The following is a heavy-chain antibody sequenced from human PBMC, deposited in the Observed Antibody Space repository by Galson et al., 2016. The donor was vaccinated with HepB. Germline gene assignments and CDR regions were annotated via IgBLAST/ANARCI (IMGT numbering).Heavy chain of an antibody. V-gene: IGHV7-4-1*02. CDR1: GYTFTSYA. J-gene: IGHJ4*02. CDR3: ARDGGTYPYQFDY. Sequence: SVKVSCKASGYTFTSYAVNWVRQAPGQGLEWMGWINTNTGNPTYAQGFTGRLVFSLDTSVSTTYLQISSLKAEDTAVYYCARDGGTYPYQFDYWGQGTLVTDSS. D-gene: IGHD1-26*01. CDR2: INTNTGNP.